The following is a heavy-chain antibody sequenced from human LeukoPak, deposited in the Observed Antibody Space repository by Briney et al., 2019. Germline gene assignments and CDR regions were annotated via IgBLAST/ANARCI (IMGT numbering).Heavy chain of an antibody. CDR1: GFRFTNYW. J-gene: IGHJ3*02. V-gene: IGHV3-74*03. D-gene: IGHD4-23*01. CDR3: VRVAVGGTRTFDI. CDR2: VLSDGGRI. Sequence: GGTLRLSCVGSGFRFTNYWMHWVRQAPGKGLVWVSRVLSDGGRITYADSVKGRFTISRDNAKNTLYLQMDSLRAEDTAVYYCVRVAVGGTRTFDIWGQGTAVTVSS.